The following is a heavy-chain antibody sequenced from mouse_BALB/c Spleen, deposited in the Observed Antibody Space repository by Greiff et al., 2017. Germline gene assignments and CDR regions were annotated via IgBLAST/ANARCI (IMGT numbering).Heavy chain of an antibody. Sequence: EVQGVESGGGLVKPGGSLKLSCAASGFTFSDYYMYWVRQTPEKRLEWVATISDGGSYTYYPDSVKGRFTISRDNAKNNLYLQMSSLKSEDTAMYYCARDGVYGINYAMDYWGQGTSVTVSS. D-gene: IGHD2-10*02. CDR3: ARDGVYGINYAMDY. CDR1: GFTFSDYY. J-gene: IGHJ4*01. V-gene: IGHV5-4*02. CDR2: ISDGGSYT.